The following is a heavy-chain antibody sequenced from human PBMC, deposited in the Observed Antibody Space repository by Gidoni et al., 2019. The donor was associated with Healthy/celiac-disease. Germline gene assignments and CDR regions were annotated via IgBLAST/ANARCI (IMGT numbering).Heavy chain of an antibody. V-gene: IGHV1-18*01. CDR2: ISAYKGNT. Sequence: QVQLVQSGAEVNKPGASVKVSCKASGYTFTSYGISWVRQAHGQGLEWMGWISAYKGNTNYAQKLQGRVTMTTDTSTSTAYMELRSLRSDDTAVYYCASGDYVDYYYYGMDVWGQGTTVTVSS. J-gene: IGHJ6*02. CDR1: GYTFTSYG. D-gene: IGHD4-17*01. CDR3: ASGDYVDYYYYGMDV.